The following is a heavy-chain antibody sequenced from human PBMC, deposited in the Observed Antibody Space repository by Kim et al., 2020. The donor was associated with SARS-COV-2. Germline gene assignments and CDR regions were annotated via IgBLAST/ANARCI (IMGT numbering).Heavy chain of an antibody. CDR3: AGGYGSGNSPSIDY. J-gene: IGHJ4*02. CDR1: GFTFSSYG. CDR2: IWYDGSNK. D-gene: IGHD3-10*01. V-gene: IGHV3-33*01. Sequence: GGSLRLSCAASGFTFSSYGMHWVRQAPGKGLEWVAVIWYDGSNKYYADSVKGRFTISRDNSKNTLYLQMNSLRAEDTAVYYCAGGYGSGNSPSIDYWGQGTLVTVSS.